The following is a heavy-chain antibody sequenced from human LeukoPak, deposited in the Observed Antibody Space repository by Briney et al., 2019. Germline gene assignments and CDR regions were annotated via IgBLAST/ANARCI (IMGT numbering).Heavy chain of an antibody. CDR3: ARDGSGSYYKEDWFDP. J-gene: IGHJ5*02. D-gene: IGHD3-10*01. Sequence: GASVKVSCKASGYTFTTYGISWVRQAPGQGLEWMGWISAYNGNTNYAQKLQGRVTMTTDTSTSTAYMELRSLRSDDTAVYYCARDGSGSYYKEDWFDPWGQGTLVTVSS. V-gene: IGHV1-18*01. CDR2: ISAYNGNT. CDR1: GYTFTTYG.